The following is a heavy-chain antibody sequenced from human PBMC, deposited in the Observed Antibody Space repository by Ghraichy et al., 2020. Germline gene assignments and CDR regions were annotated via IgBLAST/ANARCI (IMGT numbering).Heavy chain of an antibody. J-gene: IGHJ5*02. CDR3: ARVSEDCSSTSCYLNWFDP. CDR2: IYHSGST. Sequence: SETLSLTCAVSGGSISSGGYSWSWIRQPPGKGLEWIGYIYHSGSTYYNPSLKSRVNISVDRSKNQFSLKLSSVTAADTAVYYCARVSEDCSSTSCYLNWFDPWGQGTLVTVSS. D-gene: IGHD2-2*01. CDR1: GGSISSGGYS. V-gene: IGHV4-30-2*01.